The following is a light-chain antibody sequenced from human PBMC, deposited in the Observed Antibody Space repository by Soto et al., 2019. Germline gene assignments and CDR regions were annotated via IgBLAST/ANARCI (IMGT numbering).Light chain of an antibody. CDR3: QQRSNWPLT. CDR2: DAS. V-gene: IGKV3D-20*02. CDR1: QSVSSSY. Sequence: EIVLTQSPGTLSLSPGERATLSFRASQSVSSSYLAWYQQKHGQAPRILIYDASNRATGIPARFSGSESGTDFTLTISRLEPEDFAVYYCQQRSNWPLTFGGGTKVDIK. J-gene: IGKJ4*01.